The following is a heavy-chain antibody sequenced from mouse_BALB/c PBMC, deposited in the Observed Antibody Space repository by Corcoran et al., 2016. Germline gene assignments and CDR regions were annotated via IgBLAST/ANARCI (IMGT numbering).Heavy chain of an antibody. D-gene: IGHD1-1*01. CDR2: INPNNGGT. Sequence: EVLLQQSGPELVKPGASVKIPCKASGYTFTDYNMDWVKQSHGKSVEWIGDINPNNGGTIYNQKFKGKATLTVDKSSSTAYMELRSLTSEDTAVYYCARKGNYEYFDVWGAGTTVTVSS. CDR1: GYTFTDYN. CDR3: ARKGNYEYFDV. J-gene: IGHJ1*01. V-gene: IGHV1-18*01.